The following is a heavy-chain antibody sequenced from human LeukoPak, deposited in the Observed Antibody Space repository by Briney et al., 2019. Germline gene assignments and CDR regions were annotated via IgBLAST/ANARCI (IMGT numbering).Heavy chain of an antibody. D-gene: IGHD3-22*01. J-gene: IGHJ4*02. CDR3: ARVRALSYYDSSGDLFYFDY. V-gene: IGHV4-59*01. CDR1: GGSIRSYY. CDR2: MYYNGST. Sequence: TSETLSLTCTVSGGSIRSYYWSWIRQPPGKALEWIGYMYYNGSTNYNPALKSRVTISVDTSKNQFSLRLSSVTAADTAVYYCARVRALSYYDSSGDLFYFDYWGQGTLVTVSS.